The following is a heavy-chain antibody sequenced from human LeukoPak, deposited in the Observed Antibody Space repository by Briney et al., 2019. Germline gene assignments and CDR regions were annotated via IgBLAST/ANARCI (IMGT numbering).Heavy chain of an antibody. D-gene: IGHD2-2*01. Sequence: SETLSLTCTVSGGSISSSSYYWGWIRQPPGKGLEWIGSIYYSGSTYYNPSLKSRVTISVDTSKNQFSLKLSSVTAADTAVYYCATHRTSFIYWYFDLWGRGTLVTVSS. V-gene: IGHV4-39*07. CDR1: GGSISSSSYY. CDR2: IYYSGST. CDR3: ATHRTSFIYWYFDL. J-gene: IGHJ2*01.